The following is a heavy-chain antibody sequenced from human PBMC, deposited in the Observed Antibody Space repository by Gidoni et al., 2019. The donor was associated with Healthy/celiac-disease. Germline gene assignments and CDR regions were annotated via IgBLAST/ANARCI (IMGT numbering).Heavy chain of an antibody. V-gene: IGHV3-23*01. J-gene: IGHJ3*02. D-gene: IGHD6-13*01. CDR1: GFTFSSYA. CDR2: ISGSGGST. Sequence: EVQLLESGGGLVQPGGSLRLSCAASGFTFSSYAMIWVRKAPGKGLELVSAISGSGGSTYYADSVKGRFTIARDNSKNTLYLQMNSLRAEDTAVYYCAKDESSAAGNGAFDIWGQGTMVTVSS. CDR3: AKDESSAAGNGAFDI.